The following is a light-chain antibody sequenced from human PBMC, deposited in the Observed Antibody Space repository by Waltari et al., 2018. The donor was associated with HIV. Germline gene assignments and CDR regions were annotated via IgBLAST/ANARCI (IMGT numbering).Light chain of an antibody. J-gene: IGKJ5*01. CDR3: QQSFSTPSIT. V-gene: IGKV1-39*01. CDR1: QSISKY. CDR2: GAS. Sequence: DIQMTQSPSSLSASVGDRVTISCRASQSISKYLNWYQQKPGKAPKLLIYGASSLESGVPSRFSGSGSGTDFTLTITGLQPEDFATYYCQQSFSTPSITFGQGTRLDIK.